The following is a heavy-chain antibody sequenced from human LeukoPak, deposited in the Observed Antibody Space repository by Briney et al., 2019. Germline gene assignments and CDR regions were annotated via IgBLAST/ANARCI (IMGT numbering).Heavy chain of an antibody. CDR2: IYYSGST. CDR1: GGSISSYY. D-gene: IGHD3-10*01. CDR3: ARQRLLWFGESNSGLDY. V-gene: IGHV4-59*08. Sequence: SETLSLTCTVSGGSISSYYWNWIRQPPGTGLEWIGYIYYSGSTNYNPSLKSRVTMSVDTSKNQFSLKLTSVTAADTAVYYCARQRLLWFGESNSGLDYWGQGTLVTVSS. J-gene: IGHJ4*02.